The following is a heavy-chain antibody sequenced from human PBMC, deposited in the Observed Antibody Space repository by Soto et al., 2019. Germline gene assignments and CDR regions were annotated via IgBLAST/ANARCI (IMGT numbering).Heavy chain of an antibody. CDR1: GGSFSGYY. Sequence: SETLSLTCAVYGGSFSGYYWSWIRQPPGKGLEWIGEINHSGSTNYNPSLKSRVTISVDTSKNQFSLKLSSVTAADTAVYYCARLMNSIAAAGRGDDAFDIWGQGTMVTVSS. D-gene: IGHD6-13*01. J-gene: IGHJ3*02. CDR3: ARLMNSIAAAGRGDDAFDI. V-gene: IGHV4-34*01. CDR2: INHSGST.